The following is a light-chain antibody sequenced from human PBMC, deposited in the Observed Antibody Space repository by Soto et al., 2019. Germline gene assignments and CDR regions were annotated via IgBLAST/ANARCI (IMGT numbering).Light chain of an antibody. CDR1: SSDVGGYNY. Sequence: QSVLTQPASVSGSPGQSITISCTGTSSDVGGYNYVSWYQQHPDKAPKLIIFGVSNRPSGISNRFSASKSGNTASLTISGLQAEDEAGYYCGSYTSSTLVLFGGGTKVTVL. CDR3: GSYTSSTLVL. V-gene: IGLV2-14*01. J-gene: IGLJ2*01. CDR2: GVS.